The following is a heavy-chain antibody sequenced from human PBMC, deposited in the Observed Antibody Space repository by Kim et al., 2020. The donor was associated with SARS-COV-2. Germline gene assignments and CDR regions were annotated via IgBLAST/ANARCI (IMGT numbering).Heavy chain of an antibody. V-gene: IGHV3-64*01. D-gene: IGHD3-10*01. J-gene: IGHJ4*02. CDR1: GFTFSSYA. Sequence: GGSLRLSCAASGFTFSSYAMHWVRQAPGKGLEYVSGIRSNGGSTFYVNSVKGRFIISRDNSKNTLYLQMGSLRAEDMAVYYCARGTLVRGVIMSFDYWGQGTLVTVSS. CDR2: IRSNGGST. CDR3: ARGTLVRGVIMSFDY.